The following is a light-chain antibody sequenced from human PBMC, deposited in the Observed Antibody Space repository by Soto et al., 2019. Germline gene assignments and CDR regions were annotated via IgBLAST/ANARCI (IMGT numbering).Light chain of an antibody. CDR3: QQYGSSPPLT. CDR1: QSVSSNY. CDR2: GAS. J-gene: IGKJ4*01. Sequence: EIVLTQSPGTLSLSPGERATLSCRASQSVSSNYLAWYQQQPGQAPRPLIYGASSRATGIPDRFSGSGSGTDFTLTISRLQPEDFVVYYCQQYGSSPPLTFGGGTQVEIK. V-gene: IGKV3-20*01.